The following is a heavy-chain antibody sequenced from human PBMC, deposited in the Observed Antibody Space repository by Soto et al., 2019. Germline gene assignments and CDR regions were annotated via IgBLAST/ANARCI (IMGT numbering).Heavy chain of an antibody. V-gene: IGHV3-7*01. J-gene: IGHJ4*02. Sequence: EVQLVESGGGLVQPGGSLSLSRAASGFIFSDYWMSWVRQAPGKGLEWVANIKPNGSEKYYVDSVKGRFTISRDNAEDLLYVQMNSLSADDTAVYYCARGKSSRYFDYWGQGALVTVSS. CDR2: IKPNGSEK. D-gene: IGHD6-13*01. CDR3: ARGKSSRYFDY. CDR1: GFIFSDYW.